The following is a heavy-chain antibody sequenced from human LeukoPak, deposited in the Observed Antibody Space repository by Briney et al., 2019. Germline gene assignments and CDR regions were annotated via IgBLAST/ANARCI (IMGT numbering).Heavy chain of an antibody. Sequence: GKSLRLSCAASGFTFSAYGMHWVRLAPGKGLEWVAVISYDGSNKYYADSVKGRFTISRDNSKNTLYLQMNSLRAEDTAVYYCAKTIAAAGQDYFDYWGQGTLVTVSS. CDR3: AKTIAAAGQDYFDY. V-gene: IGHV3-30*18. CDR1: GFTFSAYG. CDR2: ISYDGSNK. J-gene: IGHJ4*02. D-gene: IGHD6-13*01.